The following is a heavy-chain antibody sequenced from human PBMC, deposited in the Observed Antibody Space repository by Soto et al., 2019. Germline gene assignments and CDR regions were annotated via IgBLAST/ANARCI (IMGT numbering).Heavy chain of an antibody. Sequence: PGGSLRLSCAASGFTFSSYWMSWVRQAPGKGLEWVANIKQDGSEKYYVDSVKGRFTISRDNSKNTLYLQMNSLRAEDTAVYYCAKDKARCCSGGSCYSQTLWNNWFDPWGQGTLVTVSS. CDR2: IKQDGSEK. CDR1: GFTFSSYW. J-gene: IGHJ5*02. CDR3: AKDKARCCSGGSCYSQTLWNNWFDP. V-gene: IGHV3-7*03. D-gene: IGHD2-15*01.